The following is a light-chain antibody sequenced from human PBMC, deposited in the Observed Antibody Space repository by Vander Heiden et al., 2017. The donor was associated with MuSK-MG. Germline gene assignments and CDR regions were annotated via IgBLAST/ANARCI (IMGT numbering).Light chain of an antibody. CDR1: QSIATY. J-gene: IGKJ1*01. Sequence: DIQMTQSPSSLSASVGDRVTITCRASQSIATYLNWYQQKPGKAPKLLIYASSILQSGVPSRFSGSGSGTDFTLTISSLQPEDFATYYCLQRYSTPWTFGQGTKVEIK. CDR3: LQRYSTPWT. V-gene: IGKV1-39*01. CDR2: ASS.